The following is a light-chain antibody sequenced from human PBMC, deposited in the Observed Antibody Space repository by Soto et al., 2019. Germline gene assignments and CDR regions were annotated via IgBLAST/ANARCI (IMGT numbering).Light chain of an antibody. CDR1: RSNLGTNT. Sequence: QSVLTQPPSASGTPGQRVTVSCSGSRSNLGTNTVSWYQQLPGKAPKLLMSRNNQRPAGVPDRVSGTRSGTSGSLAISGLQSEDDAGYYCAGWDDSLTGPVFGGRTKVTVL. CDR3: AGWDDSLTGPV. J-gene: IGLJ2*01. CDR2: RNN. V-gene: IGLV1-44*01.